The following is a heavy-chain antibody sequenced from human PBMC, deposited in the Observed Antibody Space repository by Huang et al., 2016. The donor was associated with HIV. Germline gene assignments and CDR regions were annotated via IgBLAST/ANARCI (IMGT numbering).Heavy chain of an antibody. CDR2: INPKSGGT. V-gene: IGHV1-2*02. D-gene: IGHD2-15*01. Sequence: QVQLVQSGAEVKKPGASVKVSCKASGYTFTGYYMHWVRQAPGQGLEWSGGINPKSGGTNYAQKFQGRVTMTRDTSISTAYMELSRLRSDDTAVYYCAREVVSATGYYYYGMDVWGQGTTVTVSS. CDR1: GYTFTGYY. J-gene: IGHJ6*02. CDR3: AREVVSATGYYYYGMDV.